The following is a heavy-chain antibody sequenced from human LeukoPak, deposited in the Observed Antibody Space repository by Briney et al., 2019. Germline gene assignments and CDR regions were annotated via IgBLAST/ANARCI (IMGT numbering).Heavy chain of an antibody. CDR1: GDXISSSY. J-gene: IGHJ5*02. V-gene: IGHV4-59*01. CDR3: ARGGQLNWFDP. Sequence: SETLSLTCTVSGDXISSSYWSWIRQPPGKGQEWLGYISYSGSTSSNPSLRSRVIISVDTSKNQFSLRLTSVTAADTAMYYCARGGQLNWFDPWGQGTLVTVSS. D-gene: IGHD5-18*01. CDR2: ISYSGST.